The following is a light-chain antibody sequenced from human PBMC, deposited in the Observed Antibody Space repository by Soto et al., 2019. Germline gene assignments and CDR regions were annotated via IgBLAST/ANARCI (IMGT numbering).Light chain of an antibody. Sequence: EIVMTQSPATLSVSPGERATLSCRASQSVSSNLAWYQQKPGQAPRLLIYGASTRATGIPARFSGSGSGTEFTLTISSLQSEDFAVYSCQQYNNWPTIGQGTRLEIK. CDR1: QSVSSN. CDR2: GAS. CDR3: QQYNNWPT. V-gene: IGKV3-15*01. J-gene: IGKJ5*01.